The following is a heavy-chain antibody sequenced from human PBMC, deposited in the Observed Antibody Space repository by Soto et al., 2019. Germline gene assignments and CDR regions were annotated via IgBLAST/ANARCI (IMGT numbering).Heavy chain of an antibody. J-gene: IGHJ5*02. V-gene: IGHV3-9*01. CDR1: GFTFDDYA. CDR3: AKDGPLWFGELFGWFDP. Sequence: EVQLVESGGGLVQPGRSLRLSCAASGFTFDDYAMHWVRQAPGKGLEWVSGISWNSGSIGYADSVKGRFTISRDNAKNSLYLRMNRLRAEDTALYYCAKDGPLWFGELFGWFDPWGQGTLVTVSS. CDR2: ISWNSGSI. D-gene: IGHD3-10*01.